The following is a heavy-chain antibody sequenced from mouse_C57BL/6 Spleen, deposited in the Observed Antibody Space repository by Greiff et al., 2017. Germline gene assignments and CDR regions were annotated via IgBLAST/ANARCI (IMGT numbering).Heavy chain of an antibody. J-gene: IGHJ3*01. V-gene: IGHV1-61*01. CDR1: GYTFTSYW. CDR2: IYPSDSET. CDR3: ARSGDSSGYGY. Sequence: QVQLQQPGAELVRPGSSVKLSCKASGYTFTSYWMDWVKQRPGQGLEWIGNIYPSDSETHYNQKFKDKATLTVDKSSSTAYMQLSSLTSEDSAVYYCARSGDSSGYGYWGQATLVTVS. D-gene: IGHD3-2*02.